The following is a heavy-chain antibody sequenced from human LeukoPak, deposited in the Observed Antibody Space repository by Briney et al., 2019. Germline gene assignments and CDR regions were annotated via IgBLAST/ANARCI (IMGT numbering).Heavy chain of an antibody. V-gene: IGHV3-23*01. CDR3: AKSTVTTLFSDFDY. J-gene: IGHJ4*02. CDR2: ISGSGGST. CDR1: GFTFSSYA. Sequence: GGSLRLSCAASGFTFSSYAMSWVRQAPGKGLECVSGISGSGGSTYYADSVKGRFTISRDNSKNTLYLQMNSLRAEDTAVYYCAKSTVTTLFSDFDYWGRGTPVTVSS. D-gene: IGHD4-17*01.